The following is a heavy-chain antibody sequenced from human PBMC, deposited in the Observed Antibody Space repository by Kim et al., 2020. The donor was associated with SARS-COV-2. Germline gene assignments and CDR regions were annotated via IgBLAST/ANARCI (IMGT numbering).Heavy chain of an antibody. D-gene: IGHD3-10*01. CDR3: AREGITMVRGALDY. CDR1: GFTFSSYA. V-gene: IGHV3-30-3*01. J-gene: IGHJ4*02. CDR2: ISYDGSNI. Sequence: GGSLRLSCAASGFTFSSYAMHWVRQAPGKGLEWVAVISYDGSNIYYADSVKGRFTISRDNSKNTLYLQMNSLRAEDTAVYYCAREGITMVRGALDYWGQGTLVTVSS.